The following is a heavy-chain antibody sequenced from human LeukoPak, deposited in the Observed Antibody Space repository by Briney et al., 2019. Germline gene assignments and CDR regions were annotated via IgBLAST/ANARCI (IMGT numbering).Heavy chain of an antibody. CDR3: ARGEAVAGLHTFDY. D-gene: IGHD6-19*01. CDR1: GFAFSDYY. Sequence: GGSLRLSCAASGFAFSDYYVSWIRQAPGKGLEWVSYISSSGSTIYYADSVMGRFTISRDNAKNSLYLQMNSLRAEDTAVYFCARGEAVAGLHTFDYWGQGTLVTVSS. CDR2: ISSSGSTI. V-gene: IGHV3-11*04. J-gene: IGHJ4*02.